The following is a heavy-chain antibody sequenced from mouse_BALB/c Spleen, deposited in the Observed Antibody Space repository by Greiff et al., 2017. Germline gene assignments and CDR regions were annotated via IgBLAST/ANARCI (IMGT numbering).Heavy chain of an antibody. D-gene: IGHD1-2*01. Sequence: DVKLVESGGGLVQPGGSRKLSCAASGFTFSSFGMHWVRQAPEKGLEWVAYISSDSSTIYYADTVKGRFTISRDNPKNTLFLQMTSLRSEDTAMYYCARKTTATWYFDVWGAGTTVTVSS. CDR1: GFTFSSFG. V-gene: IGHV5-17*02. CDR2: ISSDSSTI. J-gene: IGHJ1*01. CDR3: ARKTTATWYFDV.